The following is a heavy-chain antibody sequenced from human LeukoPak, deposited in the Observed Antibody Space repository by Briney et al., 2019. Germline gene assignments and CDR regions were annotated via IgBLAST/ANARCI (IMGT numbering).Heavy chain of an antibody. CDR3: ARDHYYDSSGYSQPYFDY. D-gene: IGHD3-22*01. CDR1: GYTFTSYY. CDR2: IIPIFGTA. J-gene: IGHJ4*02. V-gene: IGHV1-69*13. Sequence: ASVKVSCKASGYTFTSYYMHWVRQAPGQGLEWMGGIIPIFGTANYAQKFQGRVTITADESTSTAYMELSSLRSEDTAVYYCARDHYYDSSGYSQPYFDYWGQGTLVTVSS.